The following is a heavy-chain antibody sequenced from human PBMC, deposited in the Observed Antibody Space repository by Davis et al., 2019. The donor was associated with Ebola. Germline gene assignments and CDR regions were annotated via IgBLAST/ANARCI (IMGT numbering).Heavy chain of an antibody. CDR1: GFTFSSYW. J-gene: IGHJ4*02. CDR3: ARDGDSSGYPL. D-gene: IGHD3-22*01. Sequence: GESLKISCAASGFTFSSYWMHWVRQAPGKGLVWVSRINSDGSSTSYADSVKGRFTISRDNAKNTLYLQMNSLRPEDTAVYYCARDGDSSGYPLWGQGTQVSVSS. V-gene: IGHV3-74*01. CDR2: INSDGSST.